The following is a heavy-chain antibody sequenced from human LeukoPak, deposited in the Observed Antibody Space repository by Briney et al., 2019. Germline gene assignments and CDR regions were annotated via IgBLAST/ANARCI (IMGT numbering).Heavy chain of an antibody. CDR2: LSSGGTT. Sequence: PGGSLRLSCAVSGFIFSDFSMSWVRQAPGKGLEWVSALSSGGTTWYADSVKGRFTISRDTSTSTLFLQMNSLRADDTALYYCAKDRAYPNDVFDIWGQGTMVTVS. J-gene: IGHJ3*02. CDR1: GFIFSDFS. D-gene: IGHD2-21*01. V-gene: IGHV3-23*01. CDR3: AKDRAYPNDVFDI.